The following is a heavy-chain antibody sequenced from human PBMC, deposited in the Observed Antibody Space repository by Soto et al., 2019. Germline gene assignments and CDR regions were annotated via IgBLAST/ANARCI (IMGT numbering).Heavy chain of an antibody. V-gene: IGHV4-30-2*01. CDR2: IYHSGST. J-gene: IGHJ4*02. CDR1: GGSISSGGYS. CDR3: ARTPHR. Sequence: QLQLQESGSGLVKPSQTLSLTCAVSGGSISSGGYSWSWIRQPPGKGLEWIGYIYHSGSTYYNPSHTNRDNVTVDSHKNQSSLKQNSVAAADSAVYYCARTPHRRGQGNLVPDTS.